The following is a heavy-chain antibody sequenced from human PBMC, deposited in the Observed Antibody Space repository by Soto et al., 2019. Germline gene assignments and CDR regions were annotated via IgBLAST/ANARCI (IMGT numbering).Heavy chain of an antibody. CDR2: IYYSGST. J-gene: IGHJ5*02. CDR3: ARWWSGSRQGFDP. D-gene: IGHD3-3*01. V-gene: IGHV4-31*02. Sequence: SETLSLTWTVSGGSVSSGDYYWSWIRQHPGKGLEWIGYIYYSGSTYYNPSLKSRVTISVDTSKNQFSLKLSSVTAADTAVYYCARWWSGSRQGFDPWGQGTLVTVSS. CDR1: GGSVSSGDYY.